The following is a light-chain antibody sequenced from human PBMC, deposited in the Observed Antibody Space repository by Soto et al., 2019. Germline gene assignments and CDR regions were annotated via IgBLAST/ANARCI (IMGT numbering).Light chain of an antibody. CDR3: QQRSNWPPT. V-gene: IGKV3-11*01. CDR1: QSVSSY. Sequence: EIVLTQSPATLSLSPGERATLSCRASQSVSSYLAWYQQKPGQAPRLLIYDASNRATGIPARFSGIGSGTDFTLTISSLEPEDFAVYYCQQRSNWPPTFGPVTKVDIK. CDR2: DAS. J-gene: IGKJ3*01.